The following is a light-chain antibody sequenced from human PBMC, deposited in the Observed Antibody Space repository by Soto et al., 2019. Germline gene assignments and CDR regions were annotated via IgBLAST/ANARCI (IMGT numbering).Light chain of an antibody. CDR1: SSDVGGYNY. Sequence: QSVLTQPPSASGSPGQSVAISCTGTSSDVGGYNYVSWYQQHPGKAPKLMIYEVNKRPSGVPDRFSGSKSGNTASLTVSGLQAEDEADYYCSSYTSSYTWVFGGGTKLTVL. CDR2: EVN. CDR3: SSYTSSYTWV. V-gene: IGLV2-8*01. J-gene: IGLJ3*02.